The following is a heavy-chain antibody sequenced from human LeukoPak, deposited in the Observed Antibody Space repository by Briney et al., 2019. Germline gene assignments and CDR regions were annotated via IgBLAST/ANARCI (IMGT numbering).Heavy chain of an antibody. CDR3: TTPNEGNWFDP. CDR1: GFTFSDSA. V-gene: IGHV3-73*01. Sequence: PTGGSLRLSCAASGFTFSDSAIHWVRQASGKGLEWVGHIRDKGYGHATAYAASVKGRFTLSRDDSKNTAYLQMSSLKTEDTALYYCTTPNEGNWFDPWGQGTLVTVSS. D-gene: IGHD2-8*01. CDR2: IRDKGYGHAT. J-gene: IGHJ5*02.